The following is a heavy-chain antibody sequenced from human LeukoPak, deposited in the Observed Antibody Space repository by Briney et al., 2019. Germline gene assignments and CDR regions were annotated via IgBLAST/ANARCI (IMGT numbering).Heavy chain of an antibody. D-gene: IGHD3-10*01. Sequence: GGSLRLSCAASGFTFTDFYMSWIRQAPGKGLEWLPDISRSSTDTNYADSVKGRFTISRDNAKNSPFLQLNSLRAEDTAVYYCARKTYYYDSGSYSKSYYFDYWGQGTLVTVSS. CDR2: ISRSSTDT. J-gene: IGHJ4*02. CDR1: GFTFTDFY. V-gene: IGHV3-11*06. CDR3: ARKTYYYDSGSYSKSYYFDY.